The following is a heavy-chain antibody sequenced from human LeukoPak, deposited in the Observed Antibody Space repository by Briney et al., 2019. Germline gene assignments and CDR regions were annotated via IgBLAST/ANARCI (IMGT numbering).Heavy chain of an antibody. J-gene: IGHJ4*02. Sequence: GGSLRLPCAASGFTLSSSAMSWVRQTPSKGLEWLPSITGDGVTTYYAHTVKGRFTISRDNSKNILFLQMNSLRAEDSASYFCAKERRRVDTSMIRSYFFDSWGQGTPVTVSS. V-gene: IGHV3-23*01. CDR2: ITGDGVTT. D-gene: IGHD3-16*01. CDR1: GFTLSSSA. CDR3: AKERRRVDTSMIRSYFFDS.